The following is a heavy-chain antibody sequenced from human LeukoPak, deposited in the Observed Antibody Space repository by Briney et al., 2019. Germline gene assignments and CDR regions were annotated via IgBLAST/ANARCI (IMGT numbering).Heavy chain of an antibody. CDR2: IYYSGST. D-gene: IGHD2/OR15-2a*01. Sequence: SETLSLTCTVSGGSISSYYWSWIRQPPGKGLEWIGYIYYSGSTNYNPSLKSRVTISVDTSKNQFSLKLSSVTAADTAVYYCGRGRIGMDVWGQGTTVTVSS. J-gene: IGHJ6*02. CDR1: GGSISSYY. CDR3: GRGRIGMDV. V-gene: IGHV4-59*01.